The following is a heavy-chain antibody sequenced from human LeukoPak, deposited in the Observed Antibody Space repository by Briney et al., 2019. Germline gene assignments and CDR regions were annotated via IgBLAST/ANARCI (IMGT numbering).Heavy chain of an antibody. D-gene: IGHD3-22*01. Sequence: ASVKVSCKASGYTFTGYYMHWVRQAPGQGLEWMGWINPNSGGTNYAQKFQGRVTMTRDTSISTAYMELSRLRSDDTAVYYCARGSSGYKPYYFDYWGQGTLVTVSS. CDR1: GYTFTGYY. J-gene: IGHJ4*02. CDR3: ARGSSGYKPYYFDY. CDR2: INPNSGGT. V-gene: IGHV1-2*02.